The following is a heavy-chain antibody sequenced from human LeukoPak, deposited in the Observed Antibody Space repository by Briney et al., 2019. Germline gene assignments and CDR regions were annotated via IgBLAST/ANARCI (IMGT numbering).Heavy chain of an antibody. J-gene: IGHJ4*01. CDR3: ARALSSGSRGIGY. D-gene: IGHD6-19*01. CDR1: GFTFSSYS. CDR2: ISSSSSYI. Sequence: GGSLRLSCAASGFTFSSYSMNWVRQAPGKGLEWVSSISSSSSYIYYADSVKGRFTISRDNAKNSLYLQMNSLRAEDTAVYYCARALSSGSRGIGYWGQEPLSPSPQ. V-gene: IGHV3-21*01.